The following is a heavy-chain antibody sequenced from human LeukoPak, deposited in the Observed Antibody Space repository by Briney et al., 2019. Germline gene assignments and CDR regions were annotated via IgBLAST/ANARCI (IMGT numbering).Heavy chain of an antibody. CDR1: GGSLSSYY. V-gene: IGHV4-4*09. CDR3: AGSYSSSPLFDY. Sequence: SETLSLTCTVSGGSLSSYYWSWLRQPPGKGLEWIGYIYTSGSTNYNPSLKSRVTKSVDTSKNQFSLKLSSVTAADTAVYYCAGSYSSSPLFDYWGQGTLVTVSS. J-gene: IGHJ4*02. D-gene: IGHD6-6*01. CDR2: IYTSGST.